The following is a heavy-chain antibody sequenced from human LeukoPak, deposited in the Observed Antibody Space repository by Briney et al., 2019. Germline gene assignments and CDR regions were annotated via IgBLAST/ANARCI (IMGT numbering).Heavy chain of an antibody. Sequence: SQTLSLTCAVSGGSISSGGYSWSWIRQPPGKGLEWIGEISHSGSTNYNPSLKSRVTISVDTSKNQFSLKLSSVTAADTAVYYCARYSGYHPSYFDYWGQGTLVTVSS. CDR2: ISHSGST. D-gene: IGHD3-22*01. CDR1: GGSISSGGYS. J-gene: IGHJ4*02. V-gene: IGHV4-30-2*01. CDR3: ARYSGYHPSYFDY.